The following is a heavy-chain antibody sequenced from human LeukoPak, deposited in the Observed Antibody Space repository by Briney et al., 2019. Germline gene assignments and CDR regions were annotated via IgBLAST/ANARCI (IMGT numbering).Heavy chain of an antibody. V-gene: IGHV4-4*07. CDR1: GGSISSYY. D-gene: IGHD5-18*01. CDR3: AREQRDTAMSRGLDY. Sequence: PSETLSLTCTVPGGSISSYYWSWIRQPAGKGLEWIGRIYTSGSTNYNPSLKSRVIMSLDTSKSQFSLKLSSVTAADTAVYYCAREQRDTAMSRGLDYWGQGTLVTVSS. J-gene: IGHJ4*02. CDR2: IYTSGST.